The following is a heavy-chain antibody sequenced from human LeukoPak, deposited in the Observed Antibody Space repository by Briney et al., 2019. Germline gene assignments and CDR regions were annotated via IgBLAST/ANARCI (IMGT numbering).Heavy chain of an antibody. CDR1: GFTFSGSA. CDR3: TSGDYHESSAYYIS. Sequence: PGGSLRLSCAASGFTFSGSAMHWVRQASGKGLEWVGRIRSKANSYATAYAASVKGRFTISRDDSKNTAYLQMNSLKTEDTAVYYCTSGDYHESSAYYISWGQGTLVTVSS. CDR2: IRSKANSYAT. V-gene: IGHV3-73*01. D-gene: IGHD3-22*01. J-gene: IGHJ4*02.